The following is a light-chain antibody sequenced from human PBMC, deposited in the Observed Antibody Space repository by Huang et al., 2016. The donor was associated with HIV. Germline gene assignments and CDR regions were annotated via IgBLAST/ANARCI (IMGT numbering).Light chain of an antibody. Sequence: PGERATLSCRASQPLSDSLAWYQHKPGQAPRLLIYDTSNRASDIAARFSGDGSGTDFILTISSLEPEDFAVYYCQQRSNWITFGQGTRLEIK. CDR1: QPLSDS. CDR3: QQRSNWIT. V-gene: IGKV3-11*01. CDR2: DTS. J-gene: IGKJ5*01.